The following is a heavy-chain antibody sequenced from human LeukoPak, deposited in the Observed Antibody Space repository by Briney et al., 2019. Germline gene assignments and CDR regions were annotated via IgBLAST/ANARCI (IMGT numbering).Heavy chain of an antibody. CDR2: ISGRGGST. D-gene: IGHD3-22*01. V-gene: IGHV3-23*01. CDR3: AKVLDYYDSSGYYNDY. CDR1: GFTFSTYA. Sequence: PGGSLRLSCAASGFTFSTYAMSWVRQAPGKGLEWVSAISGRGGSTYYADSVKGRFTISGDNSKNTLYLQMNSLRAEDTAVYYCAKVLDYYDSSGYYNDYWGQGTLVTVSS. J-gene: IGHJ4*02.